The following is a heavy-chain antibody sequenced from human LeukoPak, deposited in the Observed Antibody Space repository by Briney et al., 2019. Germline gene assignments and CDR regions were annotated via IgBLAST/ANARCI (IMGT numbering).Heavy chain of an antibody. J-gene: IGHJ4*02. CDR1: GFTFSSYW. V-gene: IGHV3-7*01. D-gene: IGHD3-22*01. Sequence: GGSLRLSCAASGFTFSSYWMSWVRQAPGKGLEWVANIKQDGSEKYYVDSVKGRFTISRDNAKSSLYLQMNSLRAEDTAIYYCAKPTRLYYYDSSGLSDWGQGTLVTVSS. CDR2: IKQDGSEK. CDR3: AKPTRLYYYDSSGLSD.